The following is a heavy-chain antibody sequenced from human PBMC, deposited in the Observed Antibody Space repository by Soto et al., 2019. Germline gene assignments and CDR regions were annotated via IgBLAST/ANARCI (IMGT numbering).Heavy chain of an antibody. CDR2: ISGSGGST. CDR3: AKDDRYSGFVP. J-gene: IGHJ5*02. Sequence: GVLRLSCTASGFTFSSYAVSWVRQAPGKGLEWVSAISGSGGSTFYADSVKGRFTISRDNSKNTLYLQMNSLRAEDTAVYYCAKDDRYSGFVPWGQGTLVTVSS. CDR1: GFTFSSYA. D-gene: IGHD5-12*01. V-gene: IGHV3-23*01.